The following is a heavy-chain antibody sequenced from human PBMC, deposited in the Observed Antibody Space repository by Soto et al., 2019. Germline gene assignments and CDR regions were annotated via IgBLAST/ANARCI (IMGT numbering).Heavy chain of an antibody. CDR2: ISTNNGNT. Sequence: QVQLVQSGAEVKKPGASVKVSCKASGYTFTSYGISWVRQAPGQGLEWMGWISTNNGNTNYAQKLQGRATMTTDTXTSTAYRELRSLGSDDTAVYYCARVSSGWYYWFDPWGQGTLVPVSS. V-gene: IGHV1-18*01. CDR3: ARVSSGWYYWFDP. CDR1: GYTFTSYG. D-gene: IGHD6-19*01. J-gene: IGHJ5*02.